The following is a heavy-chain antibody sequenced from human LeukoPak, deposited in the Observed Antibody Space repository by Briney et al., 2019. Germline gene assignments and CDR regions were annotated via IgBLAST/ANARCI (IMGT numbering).Heavy chain of an antibody. J-gene: IGHJ4*02. Sequence: SGPALVKPTQTLTLTCTFSGFSLSTSGMCVSWIRQPPGKALEWLARIDWDDDKYYSTSLKTRLTISKDTSKNQVVLTMTNMDPVDTATYYCARIVSSSSSEYFDYWGQGTLVTVSS. CDR3: ARIVSSSSSEYFDY. V-gene: IGHV2-70*11. CDR2: IDWDDDK. D-gene: IGHD6-6*01. CDR1: GFSLSTSGMC.